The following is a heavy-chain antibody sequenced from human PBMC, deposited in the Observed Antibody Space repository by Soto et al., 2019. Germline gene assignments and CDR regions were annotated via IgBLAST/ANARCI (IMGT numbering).Heavy chain of an antibody. CDR2: ISYDGTYK. J-gene: IGHJ6*02. D-gene: IGHD5-12*01. CDR3: ANEVDVAFSSLQYGMDV. Sequence: GGSLRLSCAASGFTFNNFAMHWVRQAPGKGLEWVAFISYDGTYKYYADSVRGRFTVSRDNSKSTLFLQMNSLKFEDTAVYVCANEVDVAFSSLQYGMDVWGQGIKVTVSS. V-gene: IGHV3-30*14. CDR1: GFTFNNFA.